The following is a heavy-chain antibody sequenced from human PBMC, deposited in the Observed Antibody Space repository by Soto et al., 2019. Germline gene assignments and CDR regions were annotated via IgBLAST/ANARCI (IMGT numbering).Heavy chain of an antibody. Sequence: SVKVSCKASGGTFSSYAISWVRQAPGQGLEWMGGIIPIFGTANYAQKFQGRVTITADESTSTAYMELSSLRSEDTAVYYCARFRDGYKKGDLDYWGQGXLVTVYS. CDR3: ARFRDGYKKGDLDY. V-gene: IGHV1-69*13. D-gene: IGHD5-12*01. CDR1: GGTFSSYA. CDR2: IIPIFGTA. J-gene: IGHJ4*02.